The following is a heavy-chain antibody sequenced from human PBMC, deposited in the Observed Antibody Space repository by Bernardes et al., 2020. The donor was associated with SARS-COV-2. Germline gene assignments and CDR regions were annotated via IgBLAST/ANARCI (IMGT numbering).Heavy chain of an antibody. V-gene: IGHV3-48*01. CDR3: VKDLSPYYYDRGFDY. Sequence: GGSLRLSCAASGFTFSSYSINWVRQAPGKGLEWVAYISSGTTTVYYADSVKGRFTISRDNVKNLVSLQMNSLRAEDTAVYYCVKDLSPYYYDRGFDYWGHGSLVTVSS. J-gene: IGHJ4*01. D-gene: IGHD3-22*01. CDR1: GFTFSSYS. CDR2: ISSGTTTV.